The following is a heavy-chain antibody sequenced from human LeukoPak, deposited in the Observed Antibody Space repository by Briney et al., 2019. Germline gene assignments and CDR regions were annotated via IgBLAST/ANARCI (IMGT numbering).Heavy chain of an antibody. J-gene: IGHJ5*02. CDR1: GGSISSYY. CDR3: ARALGYCSGGSCTRGYNWFDP. V-gene: IGHV4-39*01. CDR2: IYYGGST. Sequence: PSETLSLTCSVFGGSISSYYWSWIRQPPGKGLEWIGSIYYGGSTYYNPSLKSRVTISVDTSMNQFSLKLSFVTTADTAVYYCARALGYCSGGSCTRGYNWFDPWGQGTLVTVPS. D-gene: IGHD2-15*01.